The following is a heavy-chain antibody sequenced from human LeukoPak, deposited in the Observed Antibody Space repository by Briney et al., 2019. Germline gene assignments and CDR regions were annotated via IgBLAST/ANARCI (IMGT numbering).Heavy chain of an antibody. Sequence: GGSLRLYCAASGFTFSSYFMSWVRQAPGKGLEWVANIKQDGSDKYYMDSVKGRFTISRDNAKISLYLQMNSLRAEDTAVYYCARYVRGSYFYMDVWGKGTTVTVSS. J-gene: IGHJ6*03. CDR1: GFTFSSYF. CDR3: ARYVRGSYFYMDV. D-gene: IGHD3-10*01. CDR2: IKQDGSDK. V-gene: IGHV3-7*01.